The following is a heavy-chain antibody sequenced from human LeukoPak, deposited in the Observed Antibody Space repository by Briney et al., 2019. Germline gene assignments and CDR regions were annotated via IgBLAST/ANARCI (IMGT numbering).Heavy chain of an antibody. Sequence: AGGSLRLSCAASGFTFSSYAMHWVRQAPGKGLEWVAVISYDGSNKYYADSVKGRFTISRDNSKNTLYLQMNSLRAEDTAVYYCARDELSTVLWFGELLSYYFDYWGQGTLVTVSS. J-gene: IGHJ4*02. CDR1: GFTFSSYA. CDR3: ARDELSTVLWFGELLSYYFDY. D-gene: IGHD3-10*01. CDR2: ISYDGSNK. V-gene: IGHV3-30-3*01.